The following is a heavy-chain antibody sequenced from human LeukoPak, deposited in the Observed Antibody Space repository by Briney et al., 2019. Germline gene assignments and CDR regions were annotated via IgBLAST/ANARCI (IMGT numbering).Heavy chain of an antibody. J-gene: IGHJ4*02. Sequence: ASVKVSCKASGYTFTSYDINWVRQATGQGLEWMGWMNPNSGNTGYAQKFQGRVTMTRNTSISTAYMELSSLRSEDTAVYYCARRDLLTGYYQPYYFDYWGQGTLVTISA. D-gene: IGHD3-9*01. CDR2: MNPNSGNT. CDR3: ARRDLLTGYYQPYYFDY. V-gene: IGHV1-8*01. CDR1: GYTFTSYD.